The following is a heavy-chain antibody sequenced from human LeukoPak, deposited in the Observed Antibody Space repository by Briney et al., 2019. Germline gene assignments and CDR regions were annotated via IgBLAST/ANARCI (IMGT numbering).Heavy chain of an antibody. CDR3: ARDSVLRYFDWLFPYYMDV. Sequence: GGSLRLSCAASGFTFSDYYMSWIRQAPGKGLEWVSYISTSGSTIYYADSVKGRFTISRDNAKNSLYLQMNSLRAEDTAVYYCARDSVLRYFDWLFPYYMDVWGKGTTVTISS. D-gene: IGHD3-9*01. CDR2: ISTSGSTI. V-gene: IGHV3-11*01. CDR1: GFTFSDYY. J-gene: IGHJ6*03.